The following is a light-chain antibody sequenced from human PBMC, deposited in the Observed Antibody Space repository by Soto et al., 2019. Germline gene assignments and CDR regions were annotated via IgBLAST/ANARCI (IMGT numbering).Light chain of an antibody. Sequence: EIQMTQSPCSVSASVGDRVTITCQASQHISNYLICYQHKPRKAPNLLIYYASNLETGVPSRFSRIGSGTDFTFTINFLQPKDIATYYCQQYYNLPLTVGGGTKVDSK. J-gene: IGKJ4*01. CDR2: YAS. V-gene: IGKV1-33*01. CDR1: QHISNY. CDR3: QQYYNLPLT.